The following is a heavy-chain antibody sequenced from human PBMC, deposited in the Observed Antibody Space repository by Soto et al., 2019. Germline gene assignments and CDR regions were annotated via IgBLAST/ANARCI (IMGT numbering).Heavy chain of an antibody. CDR2: ISYDGSNK. CDR1: GFTFSSYA. CDR3: ARDLYCSGGSCYHLDY. V-gene: IGHV3-30-3*01. J-gene: IGHJ4*02. D-gene: IGHD2-15*01. Sequence: QVQLVESGGGVVQPGRSLRLSCAASGFTFSSYAMHWVRQAPGKGLEWVAVISYDGSNKYYADSVKGRFTISRDNSKNTLYLQINSLRAEDTAVYYCARDLYCSGGSCYHLDYWGQGPLVTVSS.